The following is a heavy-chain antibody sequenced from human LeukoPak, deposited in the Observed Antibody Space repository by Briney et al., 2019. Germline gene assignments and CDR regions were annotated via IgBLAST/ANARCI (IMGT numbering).Heavy chain of an antibody. Sequence: PGGSLRLSCAASGFTFSNYEMNWVRQAPGKGLEWISHISNFGDIIHYADSVEGRFTISRDNDKNSIYLQMNSLRAEDTAVYYCVKDATPALGTVYMDVWGKGTTVTISS. CDR3: VKDATPALGTVYMDV. J-gene: IGHJ6*03. V-gene: IGHV3-48*03. CDR1: GFTFSNYE. CDR2: ISNFGDII. D-gene: IGHD6-13*01.